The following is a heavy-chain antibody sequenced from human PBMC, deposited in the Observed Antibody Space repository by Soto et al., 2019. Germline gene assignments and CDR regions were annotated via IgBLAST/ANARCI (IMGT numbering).Heavy chain of an antibody. CDR3: ARFGGGMDV. J-gene: IGHJ6*02. Sequence: QVQLQESGPGLVKPSGTLSLTCAVSGGSISGINWWYWVRQPPGKGLEWIGEIYHSGSTHYNPSLKSRVTIPVAKSKTQFSLNLSSVTAADTAVYYCARFGGGMDVWGQGTTVTVSS. D-gene: IGHD3-10*01. V-gene: IGHV4-4*02. CDR1: GGSISGINW. CDR2: IYHSGST.